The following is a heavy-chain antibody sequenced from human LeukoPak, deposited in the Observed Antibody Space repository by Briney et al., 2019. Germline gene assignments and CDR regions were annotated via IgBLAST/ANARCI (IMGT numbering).Heavy chain of an antibody. CDR1: GGTFSSYA. Sequence: SVTVSCKASGGTFSSYAISWVRQAPEQGLEWMGGIIPIFGTANYAQKFQGRVTITADESTSTAYMELSSLRSEDTAVYYCARAPSGYYYDSSGINDYWGQGTLVTVSS. CDR3: ARAPSGYYYDSSGINDY. D-gene: IGHD3-22*01. CDR2: IIPIFGTA. J-gene: IGHJ4*02. V-gene: IGHV1-69*13.